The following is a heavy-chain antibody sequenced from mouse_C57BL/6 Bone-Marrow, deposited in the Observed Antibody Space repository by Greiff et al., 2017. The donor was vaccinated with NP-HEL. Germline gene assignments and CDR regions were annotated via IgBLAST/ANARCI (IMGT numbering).Heavy chain of an antibody. CDR3: ARTITTVVAIDY. Sequence: EVQLVESGPGLVKPSQSLSLTCSVTGYSITSGYYWNWIRQFPGNKLEWMGYISYEGSNNYNPSLKNLISITRDTSKNQFFLKLNSVTTEDTATYYCARTITTVVAIDYWGQGTTLTVSS. J-gene: IGHJ2*01. D-gene: IGHD1-1*01. CDR2: ISYEGSN. V-gene: IGHV3-6*01. CDR1: GYSITSGYY.